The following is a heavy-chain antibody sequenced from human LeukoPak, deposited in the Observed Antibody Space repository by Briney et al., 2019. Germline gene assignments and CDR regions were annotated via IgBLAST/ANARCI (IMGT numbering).Heavy chain of an antibody. Sequence: GGSLRLSCAASGFTFSSYSMNWVRQAPGKGLEWVSYISSSSSTIYYADSVKGRFTISRDNAKNSLYLQMNSLRAEDTAVYYCTKVAHYYGLGSYSEYWGQGTLVTVSS. D-gene: IGHD3-10*01. CDR1: GFTFSSYS. CDR3: TKVAHYYGLGSYSEY. V-gene: IGHV3-48*04. J-gene: IGHJ4*02. CDR2: ISSSSSTI.